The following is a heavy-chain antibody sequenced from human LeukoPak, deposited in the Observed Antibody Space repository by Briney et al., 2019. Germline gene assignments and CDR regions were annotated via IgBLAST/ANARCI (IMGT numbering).Heavy chain of an antibody. J-gene: IGHJ6*02. V-gene: IGHV4-59*01. D-gene: IGHD2-15*01. Sequence: PSETLSLTCTVSGGSISSYYWSWIRQPPGKGLEWIGYICYSGSTNYNPSLKSRVTISVDTSKNQFSLKLSSVTAADTAVYYCARLGYCSGGSCYRKYYYYGMDVWGQGTTVTVSS. CDR1: GGSISSYY. CDR3: ARLGYCSGGSCYRKYYYYGMDV. CDR2: ICYSGST.